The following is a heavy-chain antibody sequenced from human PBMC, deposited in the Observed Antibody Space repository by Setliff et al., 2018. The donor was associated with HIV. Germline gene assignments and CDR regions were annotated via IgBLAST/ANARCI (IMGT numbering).Heavy chain of an antibody. D-gene: IGHD5-12*01. CDR3: ARVGPGHRDGKIYDTFDI. CDR2: IDPSDSYT. Sequence: GESLKISCMGSGYSFTTYWITWVRQMPGKGLEWMGRIDPSDSYTDYSQSFHGHVTLSVDRSINTAYLQWSSLKASDTAMYYCARVGPGHRDGKIYDTFDIWGQGTLGTVSS. J-gene: IGHJ3*02. CDR1: GYSFTTYW. V-gene: IGHV5-10-1*01.